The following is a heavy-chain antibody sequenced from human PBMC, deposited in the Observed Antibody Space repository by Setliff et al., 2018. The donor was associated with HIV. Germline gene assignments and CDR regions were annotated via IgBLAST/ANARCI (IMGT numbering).Heavy chain of an antibody. V-gene: IGHV1-3*01. CDR2: INAGTGNT. D-gene: IGHD3-22*01. CDR3: GRSETRDSRGLYY. CDR1: GYTFTSYA. J-gene: IGHJ4*02. Sequence: ASVKVSCKASGYTFTSYAMHWVRQAPGQRLEWMGWINAGTGNTKYSQNFQGRVTFSRDTSASTAYMELSSLRSDDTAVYYCGRSETRDSRGLYYWGQGTLVTVSS.